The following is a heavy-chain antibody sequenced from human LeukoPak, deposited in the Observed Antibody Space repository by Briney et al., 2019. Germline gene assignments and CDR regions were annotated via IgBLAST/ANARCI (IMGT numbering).Heavy chain of an antibody. J-gene: IGHJ4*02. Sequence: GGSLRLSCAASGLTFSTYRMSWVRQAPGKGLECVANINQDGSDADYVATVKGRFTVSRDNARGLLYLQMNSLRAADTAVYYCAKWNYAFDSWGQGTLVTVSS. D-gene: IGHD3-16*01. CDR1: GLTFSTYR. CDR2: INQDGSDA. V-gene: IGHV3-7*01. CDR3: AKWNYAFDS.